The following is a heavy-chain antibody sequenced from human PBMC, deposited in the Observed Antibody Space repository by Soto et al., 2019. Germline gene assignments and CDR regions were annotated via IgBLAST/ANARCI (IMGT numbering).Heavy chain of an antibody. CDR3: ATPDYGDYWYFDL. V-gene: IGHV1-58*01. Sequence: QMQLVQSGPEVKKPGTSVKVSCKASGFPFSSSVVQWVRQVRGQRLEWIGWIVVGSGHTKYAHKFLEIDSMTRDTSTSTAYMELTSLRSEDTAMYYCATPDYGDYWYFDLWGRGTLVTVSS. J-gene: IGHJ2*01. CDR2: IVVGSGHT. CDR1: GFPFSSSV. D-gene: IGHD4-17*01.